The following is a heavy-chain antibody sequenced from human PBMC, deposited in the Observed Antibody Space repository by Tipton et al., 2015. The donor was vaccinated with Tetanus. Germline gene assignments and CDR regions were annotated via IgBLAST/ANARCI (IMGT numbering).Heavy chain of an antibody. D-gene: IGHD6-19*01. V-gene: IGHV4-61*01. CDR2: VSYSGRT. J-gene: IGHJ4*02. Sequence: TLSLTCTVSGGSVRSGSYSWNWIRQPPGKGLEWLAYVSYSGRTNSNYFLKSRITVSQDTSKNQFSLRLTSVTAADTAVYYCAKSDGAQTSGWYPSLYFDFWGQGTLVTVSS. CDR1: GGSVRSGSYS. CDR3: AKSDGAQTSGWYPSLYFDF.